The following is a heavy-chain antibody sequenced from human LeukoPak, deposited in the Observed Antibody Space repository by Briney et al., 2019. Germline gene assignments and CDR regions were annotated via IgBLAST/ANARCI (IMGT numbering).Heavy chain of an antibody. Sequence: TGGSLRLSCAASGFTFSSYWMHWVRQAPGKGLVWVARINTDGSITGYTDSVKGRFAISRDNAKNTLYLQMNSLRVEDTAVYYCAKDGEVSGSSPEDYYFDYWGQGTLVTVSS. CDR3: AKDGEVSGSSPEDYYFDY. CDR1: GFTFSSYW. V-gene: IGHV3-74*01. J-gene: IGHJ4*02. D-gene: IGHD6-6*01. CDR2: INTDGSIT.